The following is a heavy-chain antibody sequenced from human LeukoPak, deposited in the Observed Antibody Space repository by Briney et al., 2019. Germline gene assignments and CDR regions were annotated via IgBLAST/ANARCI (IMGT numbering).Heavy chain of an antibody. D-gene: IGHD3-3*01. CDR2: IYYSGST. J-gene: IGHJ6*03. Sequence: SETLSLTCTVSGGSISSSSYYWGWIRQPPGKGLEWIGNIYYSGSTYYNPSLKSRVTISVDTSNNQFSLKLSAVTAADTAVYYCARDPRPYDFWSGYPRYYYMDVWGKGTTVTVSS. CDR3: ARDPRPYDFWSGYPRYYYMDV. CDR1: GGSISSSSYY. V-gene: IGHV4-39*02.